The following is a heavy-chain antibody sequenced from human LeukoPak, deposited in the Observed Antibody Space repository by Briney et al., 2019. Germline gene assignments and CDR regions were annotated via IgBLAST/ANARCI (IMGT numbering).Heavy chain of an antibody. J-gene: IGHJ4*02. CDR1: GGSFSGYY. D-gene: IGHD3-22*01. Sequence: SETLSLTCAVYGGSFSGYYWSWIRQPPGKGLEWIGEINHSGSTNYNPSLKSRVTISVDTSKNQFSLKLSSVTAADTAVYYCARLPPVSYYYDSSGYYYRYFDYWGQGTLVTVSS. CDR2: INHSGST. V-gene: IGHV4-34*01. CDR3: ARLPPVSYYYDSSGYYYRYFDY.